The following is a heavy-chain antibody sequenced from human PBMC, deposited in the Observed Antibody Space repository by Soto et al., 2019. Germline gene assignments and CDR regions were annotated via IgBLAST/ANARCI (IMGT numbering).Heavy chain of an antibody. CDR2: ISYDGSNK. CDR3: AKKEGWYGTAYFDY. D-gene: IGHD6-19*01. V-gene: IGHV3-30*18. Sequence: GGSLRLSCAASGFTFSSYGMHWVRQAPGKGLEWVAVISYDGSNKYYADSVKGRFTISRDNSKNTLYLQMNSLRAEDTAVYYCAKKEGWYGTAYFDYWGQGTLVTVSS. J-gene: IGHJ4*02. CDR1: GFTFSSYG.